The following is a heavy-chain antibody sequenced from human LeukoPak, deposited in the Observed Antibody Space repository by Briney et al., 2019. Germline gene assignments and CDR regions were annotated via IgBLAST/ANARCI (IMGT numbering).Heavy chain of an antibody. Sequence: GGSLRLSCAASGFTFSSYWMSWVRQAPGKGLEGVANIKQDGSGKYYVDSVKGRFTISRDNAKNSLYLQMNSLRAEDTAVYYCARYDYKAYSSGWYDYWGQGTLVTVSS. D-gene: IGHD6-19*01. V-gene: IGHV3-7*01. CDR3: ARYDYKAYSSGWYDY. CDR1: GFTFSSYW. CDR2: IKQDGSGK. J-gene: IGHJ4*02.